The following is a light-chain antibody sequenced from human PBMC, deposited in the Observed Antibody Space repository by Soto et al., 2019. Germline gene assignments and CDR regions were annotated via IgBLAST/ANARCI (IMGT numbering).Light chain of an antibody. CDR2: KAS. J-gene: IGKJ1*01. Sequence: DIQMTQSPSTLSGSVGYRVTITCRASQTISSWLAWYQQKPGKAPKLLIYKASTLKSGVPSRFSGSGSGTEFTLTISSLQPDDLETYYCQHYNSYSEAFGQGTKVDIK. V-gene: IGKV1-5*03. CDR3: QHYNSYSEA. CDR1: QTISSW.